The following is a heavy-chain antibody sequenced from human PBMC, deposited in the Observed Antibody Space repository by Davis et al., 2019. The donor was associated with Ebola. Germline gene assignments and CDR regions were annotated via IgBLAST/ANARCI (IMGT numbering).Heavy chain of an antibody. CDR1: GFPPSTSGVG. J-gene: IGHJ4*02. CDR3: AHTMVDILTGYYMYFDY. V-gene: IGHV2-5*02. D-gene: IGHD3-9*01. Sequence: SGPTLAKPTHLLTLTCSFSGFPPSTSGVGVGWIRQRPGKALEWLVLIYLDDDKRYSPSLKSRLTLTKDTSKNQVVLTMTNMDPVDTATYYCAHTMVDILTGYYMYFDYWGQGTLVTVSS. CDR2: IYLDDDK.